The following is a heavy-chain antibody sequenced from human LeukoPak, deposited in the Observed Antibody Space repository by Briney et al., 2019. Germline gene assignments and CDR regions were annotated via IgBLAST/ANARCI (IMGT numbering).Heavy chain of an antibody. CDR2: IYHSGIT. CDR1: GYSISSGYY. CDR3: ARDHHPGYYDSSGYNWFDP. V-gene: IGHV4-38-2*02. J-gene: IGHJ5*02. D-gene: IGHD3-22*01. Sequence: KPSETLSLTSTVSGYSISSGYYWGWTRQPPGKGLDWIGSIYHSGITHYNPSLKSRVTTSVDTSKNQFSLKLSSVTAADTAVYYCARDHHPGYYDSSGYNWFDPWGQGTLVTVSS.